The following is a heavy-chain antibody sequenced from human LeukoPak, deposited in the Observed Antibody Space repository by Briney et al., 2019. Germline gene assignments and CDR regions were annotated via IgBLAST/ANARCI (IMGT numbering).Heavy chain of an antibody. Sequence: PSETLSLTCTVSGGSISSYYWSWIRQPPGKGLEWIGYIYYSGSTNYNPSLKSRVTISVDTSKNQFSLKLSSVTAADTAVYYCARGPYDSSGYPIEYYFDYWGQGTLVTVSS. CDR3: ARGPYDSSGYPIEYYFDY. CDR2: IYYSGST. D-gene: IGHD3-22*01. CDR1: GGSISSYY. J-gene: IGHJ4*02. V-gene: IGHV4-59*01.